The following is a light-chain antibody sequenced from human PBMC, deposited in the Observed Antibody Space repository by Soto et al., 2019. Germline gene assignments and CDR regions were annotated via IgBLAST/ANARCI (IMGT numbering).Light chain of an antibody. CDR1: SSDVGGYKY. J-gene: IGLJ3*02. Sequence: QSVLTQPASVSGSPGQSITISCTGTSSDVGGYKYVSCYQQHPGKAPKLMIYEVSDRPSGVSNRFSGSKSGNTASLTISGLQADDEAHYYCNSYTSSSTWVFGGGTKVTVL. CDR2: EVS. CDR3: NSYTSSSTWV. V-gene: IGLV2-14*01.